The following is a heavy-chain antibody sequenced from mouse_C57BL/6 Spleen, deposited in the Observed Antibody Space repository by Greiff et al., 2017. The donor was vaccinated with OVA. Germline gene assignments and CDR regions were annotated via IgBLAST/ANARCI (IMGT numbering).Heavy chain of an antibody. CDR1: GFTFSSYA. CDR3: ARDKGAD. V-gene: IGHV5-4*01. Sequence: EVKVEESGGGLVKPGGSLKLSCAASGFTFSSYAMSWVRQTPEKRLEWVATISDGGSYTYYPDNVKGRFTISRDNAKNNLYLQMSHLKSEDTAMCYCARDKGADWGQGTLVTVSA. CDR2: ISDGGSYT. J-gene: IGHJ3*01.